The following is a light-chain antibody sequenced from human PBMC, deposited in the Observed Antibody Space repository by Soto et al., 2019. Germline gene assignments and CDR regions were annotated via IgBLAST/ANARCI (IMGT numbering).Light chain of an antibody. Sequence: EIVLTQSPGTLSLSPRERATLSCRASQSIFNNYLAWYQQKPGQAPRLRVYGASFRATGIPDRFRGSGSGTDLTLTNSRLEPEDLSVYYCQQYGGSPFTFGQGTRLEIK. CDR2: GAS. CDR3: QQYGGSPFT. CDR1: QSIFNNY. J-gene: IGKJ2*01. V-gene: IGKV3-20*01.